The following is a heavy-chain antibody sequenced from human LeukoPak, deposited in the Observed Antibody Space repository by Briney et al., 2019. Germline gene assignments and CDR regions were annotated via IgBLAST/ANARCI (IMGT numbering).Heavy chain of an antibody. CDR2: FDPEDGET. D-gene: IGHD2-15*01. CDR1: GYTLTELS. CDR3: ATDPFYCSGGSCYWFDY. Sequence: AASVRVSCKVSGYTLTELSMHWVRQAPGKGLEWMGGFDPEDGETIYAQKLQGRVTMTEDTSTNTAYMELSSLRSEDTAVYYCATDPFYCSGGSCYWFDYWGQGTLVTVSS. V-gene: IGHV1-24*01. J-gene: IGHJ4*02.